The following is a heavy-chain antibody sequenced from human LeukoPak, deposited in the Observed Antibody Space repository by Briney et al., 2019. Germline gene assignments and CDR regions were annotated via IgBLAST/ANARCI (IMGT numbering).Heavy chain of an antibody. Sequence: GASVKVSCKASGYTFSSYAISWVRQAPGQGLEWMGGIIPIFGTANYAQKLQGRVTMTTDTSTSTAYMELRSLRSDDTAVYYCARGDKPITMVRGRSYYYYMDVWGKGTTVTISS. D-gene: IGHD3-10*01. V-gene: IGHV1-69*05. CDR2: IIPIFGTA. J-gene: IGHJ6*03. CDR3: ARGDKPITMVRGRSYYYYMDV. CDR1: GYTFSSYA.